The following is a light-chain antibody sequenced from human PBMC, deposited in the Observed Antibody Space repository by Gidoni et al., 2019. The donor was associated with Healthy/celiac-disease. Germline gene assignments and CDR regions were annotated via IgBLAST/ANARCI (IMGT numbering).Light chain of an antibody. V-gene: IGKV1-9*01. CDR1: QGISSY. Sequence: IQFTQSPSFLSASVGDRVTITCRASQGISSYLDWYQQKPGKAPKLLIYAASTLQSGVPSRFSGSGSGTEFTLTISSRQPEDFATYYCQQLNSYPKTLTFGGGTKVEIK. CDR3: QQLNSYPKTLT. CDR2: AAS. J-gene: IGKJ4*01.